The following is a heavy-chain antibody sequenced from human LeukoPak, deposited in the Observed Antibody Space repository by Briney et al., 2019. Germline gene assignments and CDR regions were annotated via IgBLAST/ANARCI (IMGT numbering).Heavy chain of an antibody. Sequence: PGGSLRLSCAASGFTFSSYAMSWVRQAPGKGLEWVSAISGSGGSTYYADSVKGRFTISRDNSKNTLYLQMNSLRAEDTAVYYCAKVGCPRWLHPYCYFDLWGRGTLVTVSS. CDR1: GFTFSSYA. CDR2: ISGSGGST. V-gene: IGHV3-23*01. J-gene: IGHJ2*01. CDR3: AKVGCPRWLHPYCYFDL. D-gene: IGHD5-24*01.